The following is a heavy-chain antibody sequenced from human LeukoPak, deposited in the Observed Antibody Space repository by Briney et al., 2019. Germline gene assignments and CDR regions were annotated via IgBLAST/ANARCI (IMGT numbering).Heavy chain of an antibody. J-gene: IGHJ3*02. D-gene: IGHD1-1*01. CDR3: ARDEGRTGAFYI. CDR1: GGTFSSYA. Sequence: SLKLSCKASGGTFSSYAISWVRQAPGQGLEWMGGIIPIVGTANYAQKFQGRVTITTDESTSTAYMELSSLRSEETAVYYCARDEGRTGAFYIWGQGTMVTVSS. CDR2: IIPIVGTA. V-gene: IGHV1-69*05.